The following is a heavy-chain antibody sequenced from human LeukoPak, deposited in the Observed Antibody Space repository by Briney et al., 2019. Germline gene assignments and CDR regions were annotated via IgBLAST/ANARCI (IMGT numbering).Heavy chain of an antibody. J-gene: IGHJ4*02. CDR2: IYPGDSDT. D-gene: IGHD6-19*01. CDR1: GYSFTSYC. Sequence: GESLKISCKGSGYSFTSYCIGWVRQMPGKGLEWMGIIYPGDSDTRYSPSFQGQVTISADKSISTAYLQWSSLKASDTAMYYCASVSIAVAGRYYFDYWGQGTLVTVSS. CDR3: ASVSIAVAGRYYFDY. V-gene: IGHV5-51*01.